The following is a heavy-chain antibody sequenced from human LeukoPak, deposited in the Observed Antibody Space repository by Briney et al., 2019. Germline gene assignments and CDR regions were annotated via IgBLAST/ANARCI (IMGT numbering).Heavy chain of an antibody. CDR1: GFTFSSYA. CDR3: ARERGYCSSTSCPRSRNAFDI. Sequence: GRSLRLSCAASGFTFSSYAMHWVRQAPGKGLEWVAVISYDGSNKYYADSVKGRFTISRDNSKNTLYLQMNSLRAEDTAVYYCARERGYCSSTSCPRSRNAFDIWGQGTMVTVSS. CDR2: ISYDGSNK. D-gene: IGHD2-2*01. J-gene: IGHJ3*02. V-gene: IGHV3-30-3*01.